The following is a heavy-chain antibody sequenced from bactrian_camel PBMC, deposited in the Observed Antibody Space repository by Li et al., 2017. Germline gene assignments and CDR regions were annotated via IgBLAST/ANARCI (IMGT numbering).Heavy chain of an antibody. D-gene: IGHD1*01. Sequence: QLVESGGGSVEAGGSLRLSCEVIGLVDSPRCMGWYRQAPGKERQGVAAIYLGGGVPYYTDSVKGRFTISKDNRKNILYLQMNSLTPGDTAMNYCTARYEFGLGACSGVGGLGFWGQGTQVTVS. CDR2: IYLGGGVP. CDR1: GLVDSPRC. J-gene: IGHJ6*01. V-gene: IGHV3S54*01. CDR3: TARYEFGLGACSGVGGLGF.